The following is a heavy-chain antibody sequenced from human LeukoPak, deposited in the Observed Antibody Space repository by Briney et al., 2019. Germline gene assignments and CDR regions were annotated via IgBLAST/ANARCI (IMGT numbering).Heavy chain of an antibody. CDR3: GAVAANYYHYGMDV. V-gene: IGHV4-34*01. D-gene: IGHD6-19*01. CDR1: GGSVSSYF. CDR2: INHSGST. J-gene: IGHJ6*02. Sequence: SETLSLTCSVAGGSVSSYFWSWIRQPPGKGLEWIGEINHSGSTNYNPSLKSRVTISVDTSKNQFSLKLSSVTAADTAVYYCGAVAANYYHYGMDVWGQGTTVTVSS.